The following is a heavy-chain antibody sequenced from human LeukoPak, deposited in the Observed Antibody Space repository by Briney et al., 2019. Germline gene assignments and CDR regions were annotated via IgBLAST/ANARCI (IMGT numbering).Heavy chain of an antibody. V-gene: IGHV1-18*01. CDR2: ISAYNGNT. D-gene: IGHD3-22*01. J-gene: IGHJ4*02. CDR3: ARNYYDSSGTAH. Sequence: ASVKVSCKASGYTFTSYGISWVRQAPGQGLEWMGWISAYNGNTNYAQKFQGRVTITRDTSASTAYMELSSLRSEDTAVYYCARNYYDSSGTAHWGQGTLVTVSS. CDR1: GYTFTSYG.